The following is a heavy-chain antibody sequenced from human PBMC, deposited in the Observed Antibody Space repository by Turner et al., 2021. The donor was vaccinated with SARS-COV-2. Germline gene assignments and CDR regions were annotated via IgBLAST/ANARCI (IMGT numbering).Heavy chain of an antibody. CDR2: INPSRGSK. D-gene: IGHD3-16*01. Sequence: QVQLVQTGSEVKKPGASVKVSCKASGYTFTDYYMHWVRQAPGQGLEWMGWINPSRGSKNYAQKLQGSVTMTRDTSIRTAYMELCRLGSDDTAVYYCATDSYGNLWGQGALVTVSS. CDR3: ATDSYGNL. CDR1: GYTFTDYY. J-gene: IGHJ5*02. V-gene: IGHV1-2*02.